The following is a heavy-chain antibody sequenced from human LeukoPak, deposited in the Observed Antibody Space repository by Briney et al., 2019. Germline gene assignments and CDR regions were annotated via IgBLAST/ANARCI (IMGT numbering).Heavy chain of an antibody. V-gene: IGHV3-7*01. CDR3: ARDFFAFGGVIALLDY. J-gene: IGHJ4*02. CDR2: IQQVGSEK. D-gene: IGHD3-16*02. Sequence: GGSLPLSCPASGFTFSNYWMSWLRQAPGKGLEGVANIQQVGSEKYYVDSVKGRFTISRDNAKNSLYLQMNRLRAEDTAVYYCARDFFAFGGVIALLDYWGQGALVTVSS. CDR1: GFTFSNYW.